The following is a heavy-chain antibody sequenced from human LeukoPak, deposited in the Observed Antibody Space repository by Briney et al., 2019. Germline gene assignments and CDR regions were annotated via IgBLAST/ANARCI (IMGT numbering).Heavy chain of an antibody. CDR1: GGSFSGYY. D-gene: IGHD5-18*01. J-gene: IGHJ4*01. CDR2: INHSGST. Sequence: SETLSLTCAVYGGSFSGYYWSWIRQPPGKGLEWIGEINHSGSTNYNPSLKSRVTISVDTSKNQFSLKLSSVTAADTAVYYCSREGYSYGGGFDCSRDGTLVTACS. V-gene: IGHV4-34*01. CDR3: SREGYSYGGGFDC.